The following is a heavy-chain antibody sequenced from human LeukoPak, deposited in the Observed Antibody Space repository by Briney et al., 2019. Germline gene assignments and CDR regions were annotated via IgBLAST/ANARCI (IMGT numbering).Heavy chain of an antibody. CDR3: VRDGRPLDY. V-gene: IGHV3-7*01. Sequence: GRSLRLSCAASGFTFDDYAMHWVRQAPGKGLEWVANIKQDGGERYYVDSVRGRFTISRDNSKNSLYLQMNSLRAEDTAVYYCVRDGRPLDYWGQGTLVIVS. J-gene: IGHJ4*02. CDR1: GFTFDDYA. D-gene: IGHD3/OR15-3a*01. CDR2: IKQDGGER.